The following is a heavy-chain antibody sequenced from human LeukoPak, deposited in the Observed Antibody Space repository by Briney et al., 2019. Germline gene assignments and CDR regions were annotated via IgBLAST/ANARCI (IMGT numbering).Heavy chain of an antibody. J-gene: IGHJ3*02. CDR3: AKDHRNLWFGELKRGDGDAFDI. V-gene: IGHV3-23*01. Sequence: GGSLRLSCAASGFTFSSYGMSWVRQAPGKGLEWVSAISGSGGSTYYADSVKGRFTISRDNSKNTLYLQMNSLRAEDTAVYYCAKDHRNLWFGELKRGDGDAFDIWGQGTMVTVSS. CDR1: GFTFSSYG. CDR2: ISGSGGST. D-gene: IGHD3-10*01.